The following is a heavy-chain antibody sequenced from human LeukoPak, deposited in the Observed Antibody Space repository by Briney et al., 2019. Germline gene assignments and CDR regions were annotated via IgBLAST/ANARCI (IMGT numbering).Heavy chain of an antibody. CDR3: ARGVRSSSPTAIDY. CDR1: GFTFSNYW. D-gene: IGHD6-6*01. CDR2: IKQDGSEK. V-gene: IGHV3-7*03. Sequence: QTGGSLRLSCAASGFTFSNYWISWVRQAAGKGLEWVANIKQDGSEKYYVDSVKGRFTISRDNAKNSLYLQMNSLRAEDTAVYYCARGVRSSSPTAIDYWGQGTLVTVSS. J-gene: IGHJ4*02.